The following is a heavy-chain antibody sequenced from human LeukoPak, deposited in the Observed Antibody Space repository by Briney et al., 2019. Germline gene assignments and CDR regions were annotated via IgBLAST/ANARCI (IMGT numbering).Heavy chain of an antibody. Sequence: PGGSLRLSCAASGFTFSTYGMHWVRQAPGKGLEWVALIWYDGSNKYCADSVKGRFTISRDNSENTLYLQMNSLRAEDTAMYYCARDFAAMIDYWGQGTLVTVSS. CDR3: ARDFAAMIDY. CDR1: GFTFSTYG. V-gene: IGHV3-33*08. CDR2: IWYDGSNK. D-gene: IGHD2-2*01. J-gene: IGHJ4*02.